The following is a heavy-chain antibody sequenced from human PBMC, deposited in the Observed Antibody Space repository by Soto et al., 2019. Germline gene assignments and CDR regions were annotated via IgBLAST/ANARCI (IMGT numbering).Heavy chain of an antibody. J-gene: IGHJ4*02. CDR3: AKAPSITIFGVAPDY. D-gene: IGHD3-3*01. Sequence: GSLRLSCAASGFTFSDYYMSWIRQAPGKGLEWVSYISSSGSTIYYADSVKGRFTISRDNSKNTLYLQMNSLRAEDTAVYYCAKAPSITIFGVAPDYWGQGTLVTVSS. CDR2: ISSSGSTI. V-gene: IGHV3-11*01. CDR1: GFTFSDYY.